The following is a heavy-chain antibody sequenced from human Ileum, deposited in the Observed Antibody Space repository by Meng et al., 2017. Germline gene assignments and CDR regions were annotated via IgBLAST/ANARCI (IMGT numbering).Heavy chain of an antibody. CDR3: VRGPARETHDFDY. CDR1: GGSVSSGSYY. J-gene: IGHJ4*02. V-gene: IGHV4-61*01. CDR2: IYYTGST. D-gene: IGHD1-26*01. Sequence: QVQLPGSGPGLVRPSETLSLTCTVSGGSVSSGSYYWNWIRQPPGKGPEWIAYIYYTGSTNYNPSLKSRVIISADTSKSQFSLKLTSVTAADTAMYYCVRGPARETHDFDYWGQGALVTVSS.